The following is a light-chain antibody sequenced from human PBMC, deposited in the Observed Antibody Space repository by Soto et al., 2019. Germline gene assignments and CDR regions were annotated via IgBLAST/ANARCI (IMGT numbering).Light chain of an antibody. V-gene: IGKV3-11*01. J-gene: IGKJ1*01. CDR3: QQYGSSPGT. CDR2: DAS. Sequence: EIVLTQSPATLSLSPGERATLSCRASQSVSGNLAWYQQKPGQAPSLLIYDASNRATGIPARFSGSGSGTDFTLTISSLEPEDFAVYYCQQYGSSPGTFGQGTKV. CDR1: QSVSGN.